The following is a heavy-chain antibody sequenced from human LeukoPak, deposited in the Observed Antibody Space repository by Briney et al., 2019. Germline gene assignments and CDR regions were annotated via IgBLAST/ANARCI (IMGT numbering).Heavy chain of an antibody. Sequence: GGSLRLSCAASGFTFSSYVMNWVRQAPGKGLEWVSSISSSSRHLYYADSVRGRFTISRDNVENSLYLQMNNLTVDDTAIYYCASWNSYESGGIWGQGTMVTVSS. CDR1: GFTFSSYV. J-gene: IGHJ3*02. V-gene: IGHV3-21*01. CDR2: ISSSSRHL. D-gene: IGHD3-22*01. CDR3: ASWNSYESGGI.